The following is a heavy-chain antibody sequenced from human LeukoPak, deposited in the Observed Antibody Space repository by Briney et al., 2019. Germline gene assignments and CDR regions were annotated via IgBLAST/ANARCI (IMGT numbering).Heavy chain of an antibody. D-gene: IGHD3-22*01. CDR2: INPSGGST. Sequence: ASVKVSCKASRYTFTSYYMHWVRQAPGQGLEWMGIINPSGGSTSYAQKFQGRVTMTRDTSTSTVYMELSSLRSEDTAVYYCAREMSSGYDSSGYYAYWGQGTLVTVSS. CDR3: AREMSSGYDSSGYYAY. V-gene: IGHV1-46*01. CDR1: RYTFTSYY. J-gene: IGHJ4*02.